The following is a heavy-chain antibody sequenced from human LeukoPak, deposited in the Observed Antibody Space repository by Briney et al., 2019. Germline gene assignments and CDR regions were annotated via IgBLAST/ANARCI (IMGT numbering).Heavy chain of an antibody. CDR1: GFTFSGYS. D-gene: IGHD1-26*01. J-gene: IGHJ4*02. Sequence: GGSLRLSCAASGFTFSGYSMNWVRQAPGKGLEWVSSISSSSSYIYYADSVKGRFTISRDNAKNSLYLQMNSLRAEDTAVYYCARALGIVGATADYWGQGTLVTVSS. CDR3: ARALGIVGATADY. CDR2: ISSSSSYI. V-gene: IGHV3-21*01.